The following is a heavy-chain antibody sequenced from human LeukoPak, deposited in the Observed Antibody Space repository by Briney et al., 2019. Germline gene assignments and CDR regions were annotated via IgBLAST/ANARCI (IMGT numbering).Heavy chain of an antibody. CDR2: ICSGGST. Sequence: GGSLRLSCAASGCTFSSYAMSWVRQAPGKGLEWVSIICSGGSTYYTDSVKGRFTISIDNSKNPLYLQMNSLRAEDTAVYYCAKDRHSSGWYGFDYWGQGTLVTVSS. CDR1: GCTFSSYA. CDR3: AKDRHSSGWYGFDY. J-gene: IGHJ4*02. V-gene: IGHV3-23*01. D-gene: IGHD6-19*01.